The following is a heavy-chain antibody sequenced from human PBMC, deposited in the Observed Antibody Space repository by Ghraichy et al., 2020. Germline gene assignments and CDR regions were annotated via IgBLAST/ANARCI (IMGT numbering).Heavy chain of an antibody. CDR1: GLTFSCCA. CDR2: ISFNGTTE. V-gene: IGHV3-30*02. J-gene: IGHJ4*02. D-gene: IGHD3-16*01. Sequence: GGSLRLSCEGSGLTFSCCAMHWVRQAPGKGLEWVALISFNGTTENYIESVKGRFSISRDNSKSTLYLQMNSLRVDDTAIYYCANFVGSDATGRFDSWGQGSRVAVS. CDR3: ANFVGSDATGRFDS.